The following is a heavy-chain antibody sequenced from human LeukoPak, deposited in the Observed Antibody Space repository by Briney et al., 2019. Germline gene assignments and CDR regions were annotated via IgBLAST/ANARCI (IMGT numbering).Heavy chain of an antibody. CDR2: ISSSGSTI. CDR3: AKVAAARNAFDI. Sequence: GGSLRLSCAASGFTFSDYYMSWIRQAPGKGLEWVSYISSSGSTIYYADSVKGRFTISRDNSKNTLYLQMNSLRAEDTAVYYCAKVAAARNAFDIWGQGTMVTVSS. D-gene: IGHD2-15*01. V-gene: IGHV3-11*01. CDR1: GFTFSDYY. J-gene: IGHJ3*02.